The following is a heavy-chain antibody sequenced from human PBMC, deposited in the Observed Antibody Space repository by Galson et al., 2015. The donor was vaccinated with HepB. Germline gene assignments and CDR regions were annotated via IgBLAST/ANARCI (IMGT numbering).Heavy chain of an antibody. CDR3: ARGQISEWLRTDKTYAFDI. V-gene: IGHV4-30-4*07. CDR1: GGSISSGGYS. J-gene: IGHJ3*02. Sequence: TLSLTCAVSGGSISSGGYSWSWIRQPPGKGLEWIGYIYYSGSTYYNPSLKSRVTISVDTSKNQFSLKLSSVTAADTAVYYCARGQISEWLRTDKTYAFDIWGQGTMVTVSS. D-gene: IGHD5-12*01. CDR2: IYYSGST.